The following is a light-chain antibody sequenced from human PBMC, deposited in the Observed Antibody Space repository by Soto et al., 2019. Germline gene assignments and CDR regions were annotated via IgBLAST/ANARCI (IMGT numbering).Light chain of an antibody. CDR1: QSVSSSF. J-gene: IGKJ1*01. V-gene: IGKV3-20*01. Sequence: EVVLTQSPGTLSLSPGERATLSCRASQSVSSSFLAWYQHKPGQAPRLLIYAASNTAPGIPDRFSGSGSGTDFSLTISSLEPGDLAVYYCQQYGSSPRTFGQGTKVDI. CDR3: QQYGSSPRT. CDR2: AAS.